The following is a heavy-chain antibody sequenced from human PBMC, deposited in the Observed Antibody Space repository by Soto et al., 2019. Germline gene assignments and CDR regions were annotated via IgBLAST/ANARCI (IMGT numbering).Heavy chain of an antibody. D-gene: IGHD3-10*01. CDR3: AKGVTVKTMVRGVIRYGMDV. CDR2: ISGSGGST. CDR1: GFTFSSYA. V-gene: IGHV3-23*01. J-gene: IGHJ6*02. Sequence: EVQLLESGGGLVQPGGSLRLSCAASGFTFSSYAMSWVRQAPGKGLEWVSAISGSGGSTYYADSVKGRFTISRDNSKNTLYLQMNSLRAEDTAVYYCAKGVTVKTMVRGVIRYGMDVWGQGTTVTVSS.